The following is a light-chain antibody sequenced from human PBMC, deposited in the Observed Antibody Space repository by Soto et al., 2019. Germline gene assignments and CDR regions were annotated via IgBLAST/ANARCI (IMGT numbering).Light chain of an antibody. CDR2: GAS. CDR1: QSVSSN. V-gene: IGKV3-20*01. Sequence: EIVLTQSPGTLSVSHGERATLSCRASQSVSSNLAWYQQKPGQAPRLLIYGASTRATGIPDRFSGSGSGTDFTLTISRLEPEDFAVYYCQQYGSSGTFGQGTNVDIK. J-gene: IGKJ1*01. CDR3: QQYGSSGT.